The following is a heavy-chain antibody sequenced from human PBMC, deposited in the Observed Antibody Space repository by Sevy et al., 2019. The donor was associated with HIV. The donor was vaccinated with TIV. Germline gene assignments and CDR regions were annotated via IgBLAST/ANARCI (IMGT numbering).Heavy chain of an antibody. D-gene: IGHD2-2*01. CDR2: ISSSGSTI. Sequence: GGSLRLSCAASGFTFSSYEMNWVRQAPGKGLEWVSYISSSGSTIYYADSVKGRFTISRDNAKNSLYLQMNSLRAEDTAVYYCARDARYPKRGYCSSTSCYAGADAFDIWGQGTMVTVSS. CDR3: ARDARYPKRGYCSSTSCYAGADAFDI. CDR1: GFTFSSYE. J-gene: IGHJ3*02. V-gene: IGHV3-48*03.